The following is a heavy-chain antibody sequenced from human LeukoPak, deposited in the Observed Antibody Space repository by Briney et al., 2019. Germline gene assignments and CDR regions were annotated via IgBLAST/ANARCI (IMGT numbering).Heavy chain of an antibody. D-gene: IGHD6-6*01. Sequence: ASVKVSCKASGGTFSSYAISWVRQAPGQGLEWMGGIIPIFGTANYAQKFQGRVTITADESTSTAYMELSSLRSEDTAVYYCARPLIAARPGAFDIWGQGTMVTVSS. CDR2: IIPIFGTA. V-gene: IGHV1-69*13. CDR3: ARPLIAARPGAFDI. CDR1: GGTFSSYA. J-gene: IGHJ3*02.